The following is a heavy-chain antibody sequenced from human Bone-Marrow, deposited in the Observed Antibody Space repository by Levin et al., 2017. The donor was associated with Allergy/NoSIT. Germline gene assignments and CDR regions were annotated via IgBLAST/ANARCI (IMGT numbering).Heavy chain of an antibody. V-gene: IGHV4-59*01. J-gene: IGHJ4*02. CDR2: IYYSGST. Sequence: SETLSLTCTVSGGSIRNYYWSWVRQPPGKGLECIGYIYYSGSTTYNPSLKSRVTISVDTSKNQFSLKMSSVTAADTAVYYCARRNQVLQGAFDYWGQGTLVTASS. CDR3: ARRNQVLQGAFDY. D-gene: IGHD4/OR15-4a*01. CDR1: GGSIRNYY.